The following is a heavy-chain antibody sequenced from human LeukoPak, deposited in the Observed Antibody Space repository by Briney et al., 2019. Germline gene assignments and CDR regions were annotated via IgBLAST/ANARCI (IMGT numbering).Heavy chain of an antibody. CDR1: GFTFSSYA. CDR2: ISGSGGST. Sequence: GGSLRLSCAASGFTFSSYAMSWVRQAPGKGLEWVSAISGSGGSTYYADSVKGRFTISRDNPKNTLYLQMNSLGAEDTAVYYCAKDRESSGWVDFDYWGQGTLVTVSS. V-gene: IGHV3-23*01. CDR3: AKDRESSGWVDFDY. D-gene: IGHD6-19*01. J-gene: IGHJ4*02.